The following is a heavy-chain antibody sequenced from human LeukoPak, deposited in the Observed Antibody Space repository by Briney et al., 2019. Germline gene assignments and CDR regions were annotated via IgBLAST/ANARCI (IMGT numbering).Heavy chain of an antibody. D-gene: IGHD6-19*01. CDR2: IYYSGST. J-gene: IGHJ3*02. Sequence: SETLSLTCTVSGGSISSYYWGWIRQPPGKGLEWIGSIYYSGSTYYNPSLKSRVTISVDTSKNQFSLKLSSVTAADTAVYYCARGGLSLGTFDIWGQGTMVTVSS. CDR1: GGSISSYY. V-gene: IGHV4-39*07. CDR3: ARGGLSLGTFDI.